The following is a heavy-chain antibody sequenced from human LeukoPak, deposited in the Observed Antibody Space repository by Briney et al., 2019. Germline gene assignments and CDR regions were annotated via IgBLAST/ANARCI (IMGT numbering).Heavy chain of an antibody. V-gene: IGHV3-48*02. CDR1: GFTFSSYS. CDR3: ARNEYSSGWYMAPDYFDY. Sequence: GGSLRLSCAASGFTFSSYSMNWVRQAPGKGLEWVSYISSSSSTIYYADSVEGRFTISRDNAKNSLYLQMNSLRDEDTAVYYCARNEYSSGWYMAPDYFDYWGQGTLVTVSS. J-gene: IGHJ4*02. CDR2: ISSSSSTI. D-gene: IGHD6-19*01.